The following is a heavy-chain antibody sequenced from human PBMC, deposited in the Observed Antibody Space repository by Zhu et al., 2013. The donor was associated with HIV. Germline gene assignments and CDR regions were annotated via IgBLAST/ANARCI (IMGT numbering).Heavy chain of an antibody. CDR1: GSSISSGYY. J-gene: IGHJ4*02. CDR3: ARGGDSSTSGSLYNPFEY. D-gene: IGHD3-10*01. Sequence: QVQLQESGPGLVKPSETLSLTCTVSGSSISSGYYWGWIRQPPGKGLEWIGSIYHSGSTYYNPSLKSRVTISVDTSKNQLSLKLSSVTAADTAVYYCARGGDSSTSGSLYNPFEYWGQGTLVTVSS. V-gene: IGHV4-38-2*02. CDR2: IYHSGST.